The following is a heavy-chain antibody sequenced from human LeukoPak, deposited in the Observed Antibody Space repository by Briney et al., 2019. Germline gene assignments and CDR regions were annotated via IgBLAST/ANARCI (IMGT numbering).Heavy chain of an antibody. J-gene: IGHJ4*02. CDR1: GGTFSSYA. CDR3: ARHLGELLHY. V-gene: IGHV1-69*04. D-gene: IGHD1-26*01. Sequence: SVKVSCKASGGTFSSYAISWVRQAPGQGLEWMGRIIPILGIANYAQKLQGRVTITADKSTSTAYMELSSLRSEDTAVYYCARHLGELLHYWGQGTLVTVSS. CDR2: IIPILGIA.